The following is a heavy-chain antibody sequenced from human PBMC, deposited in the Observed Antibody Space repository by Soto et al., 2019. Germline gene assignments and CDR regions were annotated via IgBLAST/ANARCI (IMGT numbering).Heavy chain of an antibody. CDR3: AKDIPTTAPD. CDR1: GFTFSSYG. D-gene: IGHD4-17*01. CDR2: ISYDGSNK. V-gene: IGHV3-30*18. Sequence: SLRLSCAASGFTFSSYGMHWVRQAPGKGLEWVAVISYDGSNKYYADSVKGRFTISRDNSKNTLYLQMNSLRAEDTAVYYCAKDIPTTAPDWGQGTLVTVSS. J-gene: IGHJ4*02.